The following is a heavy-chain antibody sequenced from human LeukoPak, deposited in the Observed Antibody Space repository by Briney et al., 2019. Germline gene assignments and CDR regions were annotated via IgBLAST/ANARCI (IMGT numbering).Heavy chain of an antibody. Sequence: GGSLRLSWAASEFTFSSYWMSWVRQAPGKGLEWVSIIHYDGKIRYAGSVGGRFTIYRDDSENTLFLQMNSLRVDDTAVYFCASGDGYLQPYWGQGTLVTVSS. CDR1: EFTFSSYW. J-gene: IGHJ4*02. CDR3: ASGDGYLQPY. V-gene: IGHV3-53*01. D-gene: IGHD2-21*01. CDR2: IHYDGKI.